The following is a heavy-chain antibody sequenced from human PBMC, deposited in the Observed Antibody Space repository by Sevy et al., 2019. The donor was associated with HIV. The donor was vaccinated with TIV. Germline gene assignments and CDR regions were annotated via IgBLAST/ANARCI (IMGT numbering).Heavy chain of an antibody. CDR3: ARATAAAPPYYYYGMDV. Sequence: ASVKVSCKASGYTFTSYAMHWVRQAPGQRLEWMGWINAGNGNTKYSQKFQGRVTITRDTSASTAYMGLSSLRSEDTAVYYCARATAAAPPYYYYGMDVWGQGTTVTVSS. D-gene: IGHD6-13*01. CDR2: INAGNGNT. J-gene: IGHJ6*02. CDR1: GYTFTSYA. V-gene: IGHV1-3*01.